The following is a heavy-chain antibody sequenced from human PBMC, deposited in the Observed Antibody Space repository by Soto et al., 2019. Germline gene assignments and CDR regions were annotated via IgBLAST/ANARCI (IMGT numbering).Heavy chain of an antibody. V-gene: IGHV4-39*01. CDR1: GGSIRDDTYY. D-gene: IGHD2-2*01. CDR3: ARLHCDSPNCVPLDP. CDR2: IYYSGTS. J-gene: IGHJ5*02. Sequence: QLQLQESGPGLVKPSEALSLTCTVSGGSIRDDTYYWGWIRQPPGKGLEWIGSIYYSGTSSYNPSLKSGVTMSVDTSKKQLSLRLSSVTAADTAVYYCARLHCDSPNCVPLDPWGQGTLVIVSS.